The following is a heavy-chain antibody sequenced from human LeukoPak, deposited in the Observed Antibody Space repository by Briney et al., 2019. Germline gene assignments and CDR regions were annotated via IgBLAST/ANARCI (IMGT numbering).Heavy chain of an antibody. V-gene: IGHV4-39*07. Sequence: SETLSLTCTVSGDSISSSSYYWGWIRQPPGKGLEWIGTIFYSGSTYYNPSLKSRVTLSVDTSKNQYSLKLSSVTAADTAVNHCARGSLPHYGSGSYYYYYYMDVWGKGTTVTISS. CDR2: IFYSGST. J-gene: IGHJ6*03. CDR3: ARGSLPHYGSGSYYYYYYMDV. D-gene: IGHD3-10*01. CDR1: GDSISSSSYY.